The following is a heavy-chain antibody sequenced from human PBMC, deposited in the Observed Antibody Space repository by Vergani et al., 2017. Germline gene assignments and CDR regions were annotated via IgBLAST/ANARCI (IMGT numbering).Heavy chain of an antibody. J-gene: IGHJ6*03. D-gene: IGHD2-2*02. CDR3: AKVFCSSTSCYILAYMDV. CDR2: IYSGGST. V-gene: IGHV3-66*01. Sequence: VQLVESGGGVVQPGRSLRLSCAASGFTVSSNYMSWVRQAPGKGLEWVSVIYSGGSTYYADSVKGRFTISRDNSKNTLYLQMNSLRAEDTAVYYCAKVFCSSTSCYILAYMDVWGKGTTVTVSS. CDR1: GFTVSSNY.